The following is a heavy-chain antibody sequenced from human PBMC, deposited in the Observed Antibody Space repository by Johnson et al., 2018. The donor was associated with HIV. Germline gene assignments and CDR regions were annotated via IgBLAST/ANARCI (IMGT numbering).Heavy chain of an antibody. CDR3: ARVGLSARGLGPLDL. CDR2: IKLDGSET. CDR1: GFTFNTYW. J-gene: IGHJ3*01. V-gene: IGHV3-7*05. Sequence: VQLVESGGGLVQPGGSLRLSCAASGFTFNTYWMSWVRQAPGKGLEWVANIKLDGSETYFVASVKGRFTISRDNAKNSLYLQINSLRAEDTAIYYCARVGLSARGLGPLDLWGQGTVVTVSS. D-gene: IGHD3/OR15-3a*01.